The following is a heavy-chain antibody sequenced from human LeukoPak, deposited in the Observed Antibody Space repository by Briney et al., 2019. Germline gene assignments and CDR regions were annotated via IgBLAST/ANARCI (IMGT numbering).Heavy chain of an antibody. J-gene: IGHJ6*02. CDR3: ARDTVVRGVLGYYYYYGMDV. V-gene: IGHV3-66*01. D-gene: IGHD3-10*01. CDR1: GFTVSSNY. Sequence: GGSLRLSCAASGFTVSSNYMSWVRQAPGKGLEWVSVIYSGGSTHYADSVKGRFTISRDNSKNTLYLQMNSLRAEDTAVYYCARDTVVRGVLGYYYYYGMDVWGQGTTVTVSS. CDR2: IYSGGST.